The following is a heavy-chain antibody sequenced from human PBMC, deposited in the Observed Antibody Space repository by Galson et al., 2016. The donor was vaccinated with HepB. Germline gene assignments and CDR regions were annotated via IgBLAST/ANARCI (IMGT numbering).Heavy chain of an antibody. D-gene: IGHD2-2*01. CDR1: GFTFSSYW. J-gene: IGHJ2*01. CDR2: IKQDGSEK. CDR3: ARGKWGVYCSSTSCYRWYFDL. V-gene: IGHV3-7*03. Sequence: SLRLSCAASGFTFSSYWMSWVRQAPGKGLEWVANIKQDGSEKYYVDSVKGRFTISRDNAKNSLYLQMKSLRAEDTAVYYWARGKWGVYCSSTSCYRWYFDLWGRGTLVTVSS.